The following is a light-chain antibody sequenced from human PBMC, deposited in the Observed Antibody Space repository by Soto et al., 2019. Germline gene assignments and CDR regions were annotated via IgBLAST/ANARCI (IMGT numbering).Light chain of an antibody. CDR2: DAS. CDR1: QSVSSSY. Sequence: EIVLTQSPGTLSLSPGERATLSCRASQSVSSSYLAWYQQKPGQAPRLLIYDASNRATGIPARFSGSGSGTDFTLTITSLEPEDFAVYYCQQRSNWPSTFDGGTKVEIK. J-gene: IGKJ4*01. CDR3: QQRSNWPST. V-gene: IGKV3-11*01.